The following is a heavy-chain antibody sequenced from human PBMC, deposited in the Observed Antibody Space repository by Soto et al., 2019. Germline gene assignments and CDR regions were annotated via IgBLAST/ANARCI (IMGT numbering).Heavy chain of an antibody. CDR2: IFYSGST. CDR3: ARTAIRGIDS. CDR1: GGSISSSSYY. J-gene: IGHJ4*02. D-gene: IGHD2-21*02. V-gene: IGHV4-39*01. Sequence: SETLSLTCTVSGGSISSSSYYWGWIRQPPGKGLEWIGSIFYSGSTYYNPSLKSRVTISVDTSKNQFSLKLSSVTAADTAVYYCARTAIRGIDSWGQGTLVTVSS.